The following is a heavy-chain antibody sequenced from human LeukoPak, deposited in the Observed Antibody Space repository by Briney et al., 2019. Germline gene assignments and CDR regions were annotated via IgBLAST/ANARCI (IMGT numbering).Heavy chain of an antibody. CDR2: ITSTSNYI. CDR1: GFTFSSYS. Sequence: GGSLRLSCAASGFTFSSYSMNWVRQAPGKGLEWVSSITSTSNYIYYADSVKGRFTISRDNARNSLYLQMNSLRPEDTAVYYCARKDYDTSGYFDLDYWGQGTLVTVSS. CDR3: ARKDYDTSGYFDLDY. D-gene: IGHD3-22*01. J-gene: IGHJ4*02. V-gene: IGHV3-21*01.